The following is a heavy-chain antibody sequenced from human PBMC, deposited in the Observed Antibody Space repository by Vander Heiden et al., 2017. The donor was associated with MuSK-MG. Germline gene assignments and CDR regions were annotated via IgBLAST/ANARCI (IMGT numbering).Heavy chain of an antibody. CDR1: GYSISSGYY. CDR3: ARHGGFWAAAGPFDY. J-gene: IGHJ4*02. D-gene: IGHD6-13*01. V-gene: IGHV4-38-2*01. Sequence: QVQLQESGPGLVKPSETLSLTCAVPGYSISSGYYWGWIRQPPGKGLEWIGSIYHSGSTYYNPSLKSRVTISVDTSKNQFSLKLSFVTAADTAVYYCARHGGFWAAAGPFDYWGQGTLVTVSS. CDR2: IYHSGST.